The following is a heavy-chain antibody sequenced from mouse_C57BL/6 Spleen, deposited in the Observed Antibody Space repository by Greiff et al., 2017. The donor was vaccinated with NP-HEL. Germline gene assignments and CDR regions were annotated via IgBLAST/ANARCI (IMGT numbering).Heavy chain of an antibody. D-gene: IGHD2-4*01. J-gene: IGHJ3*01. CDR3: ARLSYDYEFAY. CDR2: IDPSDSYT. V-gene: IGHV1-50*01. Sequence: VKLQQPGAELVKPGASVKLSCKASGYTFTSYWMQWVKQRPGQGLEWIGEIDPSDSYTNYNQKFKGKATLTVDTSSSTAYMQLSSLTSEDSAVYYCARLSYDYEFAYWGQGTLVTVSA. CDR1: GYTFTSYW.